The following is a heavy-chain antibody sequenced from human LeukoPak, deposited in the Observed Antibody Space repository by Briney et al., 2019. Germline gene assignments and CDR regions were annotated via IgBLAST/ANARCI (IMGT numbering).Heavy chain of an antibody. Sequence: GGSLRLSRAASGFTFGSFTMSWVRQAPGKRLEWVSSILTNGRNTYYADSVKGRFTISRDNSRNTLYLQMISLRAEDSAIYYCAKDLKKDGKWDIDLWGQGTLVTVSS. CDR1: GFTFGSFT. D-gene: IGHD1-26*01. CDR2: ILTNGRNT. J-gene: IGHJ5*02. CDR3: AKDLKKDGKWDIDL. V-gene: IGHV3-23*01.